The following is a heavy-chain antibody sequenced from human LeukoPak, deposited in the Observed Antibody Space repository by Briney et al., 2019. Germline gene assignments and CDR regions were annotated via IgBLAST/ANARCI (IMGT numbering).Heavy chain of an antibody. D-gene: IGHD5-18*01. CDR3: ARGYFNSYGHVAEYFQH. J-gene: IGHJ1*01. Sequence: GASVKVSCKASGGTFSSYAISWVRQAPGQGLEWMGRIIPILGIANYAQKFQGRVTITADKSTSTAYMELSSLRSEDTAVYYCARGYFNSYGHVAEYFQHWGQGTLVTVSS. CDR1: GGTFSSYA. V-gene: IGHV1-69*04. CDR2: IIPILGIA.